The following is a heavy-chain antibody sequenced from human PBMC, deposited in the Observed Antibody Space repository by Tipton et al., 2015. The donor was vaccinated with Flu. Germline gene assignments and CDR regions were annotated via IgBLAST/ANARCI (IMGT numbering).Heavy chain of an antibody. CDR3: ARDQSITIFGVAPTLGPFDY. D-gene: IGHD3-3*01. Sequence: SLRLSCAASGFTFSSYAMHWVRQAPGKGLEYVSAISSNGGSTYYANSVKGRFTISRDNSKNTLYLQMGSLRAEDMAVYYCARDQSITIFGVAPTLGPFDYWGQGTLVTVSS. CDR1: GFTFSSYA. J-gene: IGHJ4*02. CDR2: ISSNGGST. V-gene: IGHV3-64*01.